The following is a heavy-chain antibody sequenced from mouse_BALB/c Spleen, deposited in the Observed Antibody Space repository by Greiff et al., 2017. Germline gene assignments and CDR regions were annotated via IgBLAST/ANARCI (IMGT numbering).Heavy chain of an antibody. V-gene: IGHV1S81*02. D-gene: IGHD2-1*01. J-gene: IGHJ4*01. CDR3: TRSYGNYYYYAMDY. CDR2: INPSNGGT. Sequence: QVQLQQSGAELVKPGASVKLSCKASGYTFTSYYMYWVKQRPGQGLEWIGEINPSNGGTNFNEKFKSKATLTVDKSSSTAYMQLSSLTSEDSAVYYCTRSYGNYYYYAMDYWGQGTSVTVSS. CDR1: GYTFTSYY.